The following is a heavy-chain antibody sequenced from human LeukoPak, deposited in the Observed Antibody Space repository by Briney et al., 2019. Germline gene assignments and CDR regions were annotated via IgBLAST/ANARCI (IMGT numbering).Heavy chain of an antibody. Sequence: GSSVKVSCKASGGTFSSYAINWVRQAPGQGLEWMGIINPSGGSTSYAQKFQGRVTMTRDTSTSTVYMELSSLRSEDTAVYYCARVNDFWSGYYFDYWGQGTLVTVSS. V-gene: IGHV1-46*01. CDR1: GGTFSSYA. CDR3: ARVNDFWSGYYFDY. D-gene: IGHD3-3*01. J-gene: IGHJ4*02. CDR2: INPSGGST.